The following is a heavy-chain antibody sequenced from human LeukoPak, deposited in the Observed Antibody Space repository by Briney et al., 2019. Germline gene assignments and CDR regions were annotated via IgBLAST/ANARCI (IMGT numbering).Heavy chain of an antibody. J-gene: IGHJ1*01. CDR3: TTDRNYDSSGYYNGEYFQH. CDR2: IKSKTDGGTT. V-gene: IGHV3-15*01. CDR1: GFTFSSAW. D-gene: IGHD3-22*01. Sequence: GGSLRLSCAASGFTFSSAWMSWVRQAPGKGLEWVGRIKSKTDGGTTDYAAPVKGRFTISRDDSKNTLYLHMNSLKTEDTAVYYCTTDRNYDSSGYYNGEYFQHWGQGTLVTVSS.